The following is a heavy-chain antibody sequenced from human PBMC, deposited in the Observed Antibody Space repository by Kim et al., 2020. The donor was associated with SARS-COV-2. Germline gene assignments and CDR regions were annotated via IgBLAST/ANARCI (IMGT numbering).Heavy chain of an antibody. V-gene: IGHV1-2*06. CDR3: ARVRGGDYGDYGLFDY. CDR2: INPNSGGT. D-gene: IGHD4-17*01. CDR1: GYTFTGYY. Sequence: ASVKVSCKASGYTFTGYYMHWVRQAPGQGLEWMGRINPNSGGTNYAQKFQGRVTMTRDTSISTAYMELSRLRSDDTAVYYCARVRGGDYGDYGLFDYWGQGTLVTVSS. J-gene: IGHJ4*02.